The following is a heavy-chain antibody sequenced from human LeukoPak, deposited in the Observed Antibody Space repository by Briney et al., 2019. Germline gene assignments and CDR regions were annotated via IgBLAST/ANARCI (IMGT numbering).Heavy chain of an antibody. CDR3: ARGYDYVWGSYRKNWFDP. CDR2: INAGNGNT. V-gene: IGHV1-3*01. Sequence: ASVKVSCKASGYTFTSYAMHWVRQAPGQRLEWMGWINAGNGNTKYSQKFQGRVTITRDTSTSTAYMELSSLRSEDTAVYYCARGYDYVWGSYRKNWFDPWGQGTLVTVSS. J-gene: IGHJ5*02. D-gene: IGHD3-16*02. CDR1: GYTFTSYA.